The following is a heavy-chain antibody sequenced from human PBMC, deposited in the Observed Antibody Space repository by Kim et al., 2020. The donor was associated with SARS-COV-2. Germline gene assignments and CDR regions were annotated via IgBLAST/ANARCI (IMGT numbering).Heavy chain of an antibody. D-gene: IGHD3-16*01. Sequence: GNGNTIYSQKFQGRVTFTTDTSASTAYMELSFVRSEDSAVYYCLGGFYFDYWGQGTLVTVSS. CDR2: GNGNT. J-gene: IGHJ4*02. CDR3: LGGFYFDY. V-gene: IGHV1-3*01.